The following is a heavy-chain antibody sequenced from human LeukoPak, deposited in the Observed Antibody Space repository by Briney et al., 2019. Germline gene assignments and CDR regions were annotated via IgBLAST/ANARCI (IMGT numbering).Heavy chain of an antibody. D-gene: IGHD6-19*01. CDR1: GYTFTGYY. J-gene: IGHJ5*02. V-gene: IGHV1-2*02. CDR3: SPRAGTRGFDP. CDR2: INPNSDGT. Sequence: ASVKVSCKASGYTFTGYYMHWVRQAPGQGLEWMGWINPNSDGTNYAQKFQGRVTMTRDTSISTAYMELSRLRSDDTAVYYCSPRAGTRGFDPWGQGTLVTVSS.